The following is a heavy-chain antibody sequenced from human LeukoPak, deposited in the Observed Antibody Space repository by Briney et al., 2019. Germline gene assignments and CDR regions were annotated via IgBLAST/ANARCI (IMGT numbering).Heavy chain of an antibody. V-gene: IGHV3-23*01. CDR1: GFTFSSYA. D-gene: IGHD3-10*01. CDR2: ISGSGGST. J-gene: IGHJ4*02. Sequence: GGSLRLSCAASGFTFSSYAMSWDRQAPGKGLEWVSAISGSGGSTYYADSVKGRFTISRDNSKNTLYLQMNSLRAEDTAGYYCAKDSYYYGSGSYYSAPYYFGYWGQGTLVTVSS. CDR3: AKDSYYYGSGSYYSAPYYFGY.